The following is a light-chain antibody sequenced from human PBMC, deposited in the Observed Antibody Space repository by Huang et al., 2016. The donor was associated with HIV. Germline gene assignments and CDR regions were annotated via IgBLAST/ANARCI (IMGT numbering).Light chain of an antibody. CDR1: QGISNS. V-gene: IGKV1-NL1*01. CDR2: AAS. Sequence: DIQMTQSPSSLSASVGDRVTITCRASQGISNSLAWYQQKPGKAPKLLLYAASRLESVVPSRFSGSGSGTDYTLTISSLQPEDFATYYCQQYYSTRALTFGGGTKVEIK. CDR3: QQYYSTRALT. J-gene: IGKJ4*01.